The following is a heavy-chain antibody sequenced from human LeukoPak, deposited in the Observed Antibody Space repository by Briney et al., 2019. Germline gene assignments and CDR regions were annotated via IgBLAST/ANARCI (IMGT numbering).Heavy chain of an antibody. D-gene: IGHD2-2*01. J-gene: IGHJ6*02. CDR3: ARGVVPAPYYYYGMDV. V-gene: IGHV1-69*02. Sequence: SVKLSCKASGGTFSSYTIIWVRQAPGQRLEWMGRIIPILGIANYAQKFQGRVTITADKSTSTAYMELSSLRSEDTAVYYCARGVVPAPYYYYGMDVWGQGTTVTVSS. CDR2: IIPILGIA. CDR1: GGTFSSYT.